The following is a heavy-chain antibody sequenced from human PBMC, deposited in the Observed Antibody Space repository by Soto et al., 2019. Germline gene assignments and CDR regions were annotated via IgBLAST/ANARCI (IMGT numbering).Heavy chain of an antibody. V-gene: IGHV1-69*02. CDR2: IIPIFGIA. Sequence: HVQLVQSGAEVKKPGSSVKVSCKASGDTFNSYTMSWVRQAPGQGLEWMGRIIPIFGIANYAQKFQGRVTITADKAPNTSYRELSSLTYEDTAVYYCASPIVGDTKGGQGTVVTVSS. J-gene: IGHJ4*02. D-gene: IGHD1-26*01. CDR1: GDTFNSYT. CDR3: ASPIVGDTK.